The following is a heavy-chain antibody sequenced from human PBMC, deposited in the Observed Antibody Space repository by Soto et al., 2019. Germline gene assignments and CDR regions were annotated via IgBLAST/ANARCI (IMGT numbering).Heavy chain of an antibody. V-gene: IGHV1-69*13. D-gene: IGHD6-19*01. CDR3: ASSGYVAVAGYFDY. CDR1: GGTFSSYA. Sequence: SVKVSCKASGGTFSSYAISWVRQAPGQGLEWMGGIIPIFGTANYAQKFQGRVTITADESTSTAYMELSSLRSEDTAVYYCASSGYVAVAGYFDYWGQGTLVTVSS. J-gene: IGHJ4*02. CDR2: IIPIFGTA.